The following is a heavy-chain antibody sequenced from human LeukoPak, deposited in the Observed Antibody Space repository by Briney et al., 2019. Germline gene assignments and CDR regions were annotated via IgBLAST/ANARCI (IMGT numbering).Heavy chain of an antibody. D-gene: IGHD6-19*01. Sequence: ASVKVSCKASGYTFTGYYMHWVRQAPGQGLEWMGWINPNSGGTNYAQKFQGRVTMTRDTSISTVYMELSSLRSEDTAVYYCARAVPGPFFDYWGQGTLVTVSS. V-gene: IGHV1-2*02. CDR1: GYTFTGYY. CDR2: INPNSGGT. J-gene: IGHJ4*02. CDR3: ARAVPGPFFDY.